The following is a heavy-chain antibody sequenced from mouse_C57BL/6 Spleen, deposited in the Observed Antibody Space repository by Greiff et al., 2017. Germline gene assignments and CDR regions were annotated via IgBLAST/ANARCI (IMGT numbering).Heavy chain of an antibody. D-gene: IGHD2-3*01. Sequence: DVHLVESGGGLVQPGGSLSLSCAASGFTFTDYYMSWVRQPPGKALEWLGFIRNKANGYTTEYSASVKGRFTISRDNSQSILYLQMNALRAEDSATYYCARGDGYPADYWGQGTTLTVSS. V-gene: IGHV7-3*01. J-gene: IGHJ2*01. CDR2: IRNKANGYTT. CDR3: ARGDGYPADY. CDR1: GFTFTDYY.